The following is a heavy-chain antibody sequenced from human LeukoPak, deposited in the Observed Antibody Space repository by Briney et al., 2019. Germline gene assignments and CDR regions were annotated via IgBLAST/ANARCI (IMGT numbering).Heavy chain of an antibody. Sequence: PGESLKISCKGSGYSFTSYWIGWVRQMPGKGLECMGIIYPGDSDTRYRPSFQGQVTISADKSISTAYLQWSSLKASDTAMYYCARHSHVDTAMVTIYWGQGTLVTVSS. CDR2: IYPGDSDT. V-gene: IGHV5-51*01. CDR1: GYSFTSYW. J-gene: IGHJ4*02. D-gene: IGHD5-18*01. CDR3: ARHSHVDTAMVTIY.